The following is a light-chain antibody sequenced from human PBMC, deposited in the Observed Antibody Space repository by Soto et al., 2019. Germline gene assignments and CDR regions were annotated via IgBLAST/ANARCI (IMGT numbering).Light chain of an antibody. Sequence: DIQMTQSPSSLSASVGDRVTITCQASQDIRNYLNWYQQKPGKAPKVLISLASTLETGVPSRFSGGGSGTDFTFTISSLQPEDIATYYCQQYDELPRTFGGGTKVDIK. CDR3: QQYDELPRT. J-gene: IGKJ4*01. CDR2: LAS. V-gene: IGKV1-33*01. CDR1: QDIRNY.